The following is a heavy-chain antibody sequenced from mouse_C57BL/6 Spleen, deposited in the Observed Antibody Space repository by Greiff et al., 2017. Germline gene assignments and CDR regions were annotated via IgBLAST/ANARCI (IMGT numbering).Heavy chain of an antibody. CDR3: ARRGTVVHYYAMDY. D-gene: IGHD1-1*01. CDR1: GYTFTSYW. J-gene: IGHJ4*01. Sequence: QVQLQQPGAELVMPGASVKLSCKASGYTFTSYWMHWVKQRPGQGLEWIGEIDPSDSYTNYNQKFKGKSTLTVDKSSSTAYMQLSSLTSEDSAVYYCARRGTVVHYYAMDYWGQGTSVTVSS. V-gene: IGHV1-69*01. CDR2: IDPSDSYT.